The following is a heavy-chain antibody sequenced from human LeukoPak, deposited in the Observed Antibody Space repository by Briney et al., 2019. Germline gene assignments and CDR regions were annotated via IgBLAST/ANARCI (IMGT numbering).Heavy chain of an antibody. CDR3: ARDLYCSSTSCSAYDAFDI. V-gene: IGHV4-4*07. CDR1: GGSISSYY. CDR2: IYTSGST. D-gene: IGHD2-2*01. J-gene: IGHJ3*02. Sequence: KASETLSLTCTVSGGSISSYYWSWIRQPAGKGLEWIGRIYTSGSTNYNPSLKSRVTMSVDTSKNQFSLKLSSVTAADTAVYYGARDLYCSSTSCSAYDAFDIWGQGTMVTVSS.